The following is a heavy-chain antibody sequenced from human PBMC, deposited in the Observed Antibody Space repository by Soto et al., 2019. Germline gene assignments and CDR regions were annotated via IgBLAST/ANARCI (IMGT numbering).Heavy chain of an antibody. V-gene: IGHV1-3*01. D-gene: IGHD4-4*01. J-gene: IGHJ6*02. CDR2: INAGNGNT. CDR3: ATSYSKLSTDDYYGMDV. CDR1: GYTFTSYA. Sequence: SVKVSCKASGYTFTSYAMHWVRQAPGQRLEWMGWINAGNGNTKYSQKFQGRVTITRVTSASTDYMELSSLRSEDTAVYYCATSYSKLSTDDYYGMDVWGQGTTVTASS.